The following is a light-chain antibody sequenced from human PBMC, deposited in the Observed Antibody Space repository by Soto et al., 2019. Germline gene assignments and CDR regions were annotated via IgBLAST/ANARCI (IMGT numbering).Light chain of an antibody. CDR1: SGDIGGYDY. V-gene: IGLV2-14*03. CDR3: RSYTSSNTYV. Sequence: QSALTQPAPVSGSPGQSITISCTGTSGDIGGYDYVSWYQQHPGKAPKLMIYDVSNRPSGVSNRFSGSKSGTTASLTISGLQAEDEADYYCRSYTSSNTYVFGTGTKLTVL. J-gene: IGLJ1*01. CDR2: DVS.